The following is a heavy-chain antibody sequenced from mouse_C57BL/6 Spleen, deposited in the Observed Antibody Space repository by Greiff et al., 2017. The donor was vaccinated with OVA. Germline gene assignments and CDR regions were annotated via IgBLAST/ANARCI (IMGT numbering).Heavy chain of an antibody. D-gene: IGHD2-5*01. V-gene: IGHV5-9-1*02. CDR1: GFTLSSYA. CDR2: ISSGGDYI. Sequence: EVKLVESGEGLVKPGGSLKLSCAASGFTLSSYAMSWVRQTPEKRLEWVAYISSGGDYIYYADTVKGRFTISRDNARNTLYLQMSSLKSEDTAMYYCTREGSNYRLDYFDYWGQGTTLTVSS. CDR3: TREGSNYRLDYFDY. J-gene: IGHJ2*01.